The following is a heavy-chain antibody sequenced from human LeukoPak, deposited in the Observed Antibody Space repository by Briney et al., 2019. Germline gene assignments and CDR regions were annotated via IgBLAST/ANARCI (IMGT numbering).Heavy chain of an antibody. V-gene: IGHV4-34*01. CDR2: INHSGST. J-gene: IGHJ3*02. D-gene: IGHD2-2*01. CDR1: GGPFSGYY. CDR3: ARQVYCSSTSCNVRAFDI. Sequence: PSETLSLTCAVYGGPFSGYYWSWIRQPPGKGLECIGEINHSGSTNYNPSLKSRVTISVDTSKNQCSLKLSSVTAADTAVYYCARQVYCSSTSCNVRAFDIWGQGTMVTVSS.